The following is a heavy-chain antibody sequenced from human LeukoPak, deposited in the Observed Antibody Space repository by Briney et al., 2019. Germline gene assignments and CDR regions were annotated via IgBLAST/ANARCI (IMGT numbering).Heavy chain of an antibody. CDR3: AKDPGLLRYFDWLLDY. Sequence: GGSLRLSCAASGFTFSSYGMHWVRQAPGKGLEWVAVIWYDGSNKYYADSVNGRFTISRDNSKNTLYLQMNSLRAEDTAVYYCAKDPGLLRYFDWLLDYWGQGTLVTVSS. V-gene: IGHV3-33*06. CDR2: IWYDGSNK. CDR1: GFTFSSYG. D-gene: IGHD3-9*01. J-gene: IGHJ4*02.